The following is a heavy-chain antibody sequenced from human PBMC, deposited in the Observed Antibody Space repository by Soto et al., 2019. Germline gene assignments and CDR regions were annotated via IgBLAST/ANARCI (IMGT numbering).Heavy chain of an antibody. J-gene: IGHJ6*02. Sequence: GGSLRLSCAASGFTFSGSAMHWVRQASGKGLEWVGRIRSKANSYATAYAASVKGRFTISRDNSKNTLYLQMGSLRAEDMAVYYCARLHNYHYALDVWGQGTTVTVSS. CDR1: GFTFSGSA. CDR3: ARLHNYHYALDV. CDR2: IRSKANSYAT. V-gene: IGHV3-73*01.